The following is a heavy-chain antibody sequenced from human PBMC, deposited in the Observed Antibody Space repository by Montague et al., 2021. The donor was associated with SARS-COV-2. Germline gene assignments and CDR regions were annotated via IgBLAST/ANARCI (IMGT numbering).Heavy chain of an antibody. CDR3: ARVSLAAAATRSDY. Sequence: SETLSLTCAVYGGSFSGYYWSWIRQPPGKGLEWIGEINHSGSTNYNPSLKSRVTISVDTSKNQFSLKLSSVTAADTAVYYCARVSLAAAATRSDYWGQGTLVTVSS. CDR1: GGSFSGYY. J-gene: IGHJ4*02. D-gene: IGHD6-13*01. V-gene: IGHV4-34*01. CDR2: INHSGST.